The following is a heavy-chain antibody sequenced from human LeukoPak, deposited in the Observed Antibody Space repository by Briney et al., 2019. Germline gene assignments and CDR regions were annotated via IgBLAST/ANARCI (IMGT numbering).Heavy chain of an antibody. CDR1: GYSFTSYW. V-gene: IGHV5-51*01. Sequence: GESLKISCKGSGYSFTSYWIGWVRQMPGKALEWMGIIYPGDSDTRYSPSFQGQVTISADKSISTAYLQWSSLEASDTAMYYCARSSERAVAGTDRWYFDLWGRGTLVTVSS. CDR3: ARSSERAVAGTDRWYFDL. CDR2: IYPGDSDT. D-gene: IGHD6-19*01. J-gene: IGHJ2*01.